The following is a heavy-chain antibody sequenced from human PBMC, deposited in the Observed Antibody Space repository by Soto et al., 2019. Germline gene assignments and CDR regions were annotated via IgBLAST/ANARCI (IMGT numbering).Heavy chain of an antibody. CDR2: FYYSGTT. V-gene: IGHV4-39*01. CDR3: ARHNGWYYSGVDV. J-gene: IGHJ6*02. CDR1: GCSISSNSYY. D-gene: IGHD2-8*01. Sequence: QLQLQESGPGLVKPSETLSLTCTVSGCSISSNSYYWAWIRQPPGNGLEWIGNFYYSGTTYYNPSLKSRVTISVDTYKNQFSLKVSSVNAADTAVSYCARHNGWYYSGVDVWGQGTTGTVSS.